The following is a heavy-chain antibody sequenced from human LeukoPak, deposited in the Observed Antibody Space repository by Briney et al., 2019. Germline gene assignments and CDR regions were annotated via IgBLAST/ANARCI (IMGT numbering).Heavy chain of an antibody. D-gene: IGHD4-17*01. V-gene: IGHV3-53*01. CDR3: ARHLSGDDI. CDR2: IYSGGST. CDR1: GFIVSSNY. Sequence: GGSLRLSCAASGFIVSSNYMSWVRHAPGKGLEWVSIIYSGGSTYYADSVKGRFTISRDNSKNTLYLQMNSLRAEDTAVYYCARHLSGDDIWGQGTMVTVSS. J-gene: IGHJ3*02.